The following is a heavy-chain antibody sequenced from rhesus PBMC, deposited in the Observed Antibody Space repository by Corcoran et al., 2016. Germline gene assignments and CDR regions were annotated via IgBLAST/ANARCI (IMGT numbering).Heavy chain of an antibody. J-gene: IGHJ4*01. D-gene: IGHD2-33*01. V-gene: IGHV4-173*01. CDR2: IFGGAGNT. CDR3: ARGCSYRGCPLVHIDY. Sequence: QLQLQESGPGLVKPSETLSLTCAVSGDSISNNHWVWIRQPPGHGLAGIGRIFGGAGNTDYNPSLRSRVTISTDTSQNQFSLKVNSVIAADTAVYYCARGCSYRGCPLVHIDYWGQGVLVTVSS. CDR1: GDSISNNH.